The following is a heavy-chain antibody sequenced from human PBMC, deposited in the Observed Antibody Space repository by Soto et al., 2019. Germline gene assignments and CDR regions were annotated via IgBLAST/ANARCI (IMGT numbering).Heavy chain of an antibody. CDR2: INAYNGNT. CDR1: GYSFTRYG. V-gene: IGHV1-18*01. CDR3: AMVYVSVTPSPQDV. D-gene: IGHD2-8*01. J-gene: IGHJ6*02. Sequence: QVQLVQSGAAVKNPGASVKVSCKASGYSFTRYGIGWARQAPGQGLEGMGWINAYNGNTNYAQNLQGRLTLTTDTSTTTAYMELRSLRSNDTAIYYCAMVYVSVTPSPQDVCGQGTTVTVSS.